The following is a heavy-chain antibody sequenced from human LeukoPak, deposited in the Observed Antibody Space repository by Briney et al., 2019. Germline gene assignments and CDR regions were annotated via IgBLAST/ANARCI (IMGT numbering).Heavy chain of an antibody. Sequence: GESLKISCKGSGYSFTSYWIGWVRQMPGKGLEWMGIIYPGDSDTGYSPSFQGQVTISADKSISTAYLQWSSLKASDTAMYYCATPPSPVVVVAAHDAFDIWGQGTMVTVSS. D-gene: IGHD2-15*01. J-gene: IGHJ3*02. CDR1: GYSFTSYW. CDR2: IYPGDSDT. V-gene: IGHV5-51*01. CDR3: ATPPSPVVVVAAHDAFDI.